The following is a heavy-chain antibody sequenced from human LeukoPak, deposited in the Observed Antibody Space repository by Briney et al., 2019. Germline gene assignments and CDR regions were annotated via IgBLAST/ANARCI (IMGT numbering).Heavy chain of an antibody. D-gene: IGHD3-16*01. CDR1: GGTFSSYA. CDR3: APTAEAYTSWWKV. V-gene: IGHV1-2*02. J-gene: IGHJ4*02. Sequence: GASVKVSCKASGGTFSSYAISWVRQAPEQGVKFMGWINPDSGFTNYAQKFKGRVTMTRDTSISTAYLEVRSLASYDTAVYYCAPTAEAYTSWWKVWGQGTLVTVSS. CDR2: INPDSGFT.